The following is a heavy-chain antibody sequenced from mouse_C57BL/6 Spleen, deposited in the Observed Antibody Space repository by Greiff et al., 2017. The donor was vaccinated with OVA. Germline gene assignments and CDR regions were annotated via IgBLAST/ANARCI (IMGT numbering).Heavy chain of an antibody. CDR2: IYPRSGNT. CDR3: ARRASSGAWFAY. Sequence: QVQLQQSGAELARPGASVKLSCKASGYTFTSYGISWVKQRTGQGLEWIGEIYPRSGNTYYNEKFKGKATLTADKSSSTAYMELRSLTSEDSAVYFCARRASSGAWFAYWGQGTLVTVSA. J-gene: IGHJ3*01. D-gene: IGHD3-2*02. CDR1: GYTFTSYG. V-gene: IGHV1-81*01.